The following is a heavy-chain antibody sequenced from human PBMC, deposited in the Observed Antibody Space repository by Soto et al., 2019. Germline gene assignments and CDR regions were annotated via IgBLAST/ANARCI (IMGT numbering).Heavy chain of an antibody. D-gene: IGHD3-22*01. V-gene: IGHV4-39*01. CDR3: EGYSTVARGYYYYYYMDV. Sequence: QLQLQESGPGLVKPSETLSLTCTVSGGSISSSSYYWGWIRQPPGKGLEWIGSIYYSGSTYYNPSLKSRVTISVDTSKNQFSLKLSSVTAADTAVYYCEGYSTVARGYYYYYYMDVWGKGTTVTVSS. CDR1: GGSISSSSYY. J-gene: IGHJ6*03. CDR2: IYYSGST.